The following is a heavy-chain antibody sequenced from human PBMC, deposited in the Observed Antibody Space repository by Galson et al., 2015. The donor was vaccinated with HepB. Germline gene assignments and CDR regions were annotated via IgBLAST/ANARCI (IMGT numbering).Heavy chain of an antibody. D-gene: IGHD2-8*01. Sequence: SLRLSCAASGFIFSNYGMQWVRQAPGKGLEWVAHIWYDGTYKHYADSVKGRFTISRDYAKNTLFLQMNSLRAEDTAVYYCARDSGNGGSQDWGQGTLVSVSS. CDR3: ARDSGNGGSQD. CDR2: IWYDGTYK. J-gene: IGHJ4*02. V-gene: IGHV3-33*01. CDR1: GFIFSNYG.